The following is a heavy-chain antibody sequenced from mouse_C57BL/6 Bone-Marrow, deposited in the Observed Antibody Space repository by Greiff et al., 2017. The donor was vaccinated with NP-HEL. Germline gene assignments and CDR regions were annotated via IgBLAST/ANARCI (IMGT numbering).Heavy chain of an antibody. J-gene: IGHJ4*01. Sequence: EVKVVESEGGLVQPGSSMKLSCTASGFTFSDYYMAWVRQVPEKGLEWVANINYDGSSTYYLDSLKSRFIISRDNAKNILYLQMSSLKSEDTATYYCARAAYGNYPYAMDYWGQGTSVTVSS. CDR3: ARAAYGNYPYAMDY. CDR2: INYDGSST. CDR1: GFTFSDYY. V-gene: IGHV5-16*01. D-gene: IGHD2-1*01.